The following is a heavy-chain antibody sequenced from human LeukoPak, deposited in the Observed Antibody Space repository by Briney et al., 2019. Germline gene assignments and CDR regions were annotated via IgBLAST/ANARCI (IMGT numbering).Heavy chain of an antibody. J-gene: IGHJ1*01. CDR1: GLTFSNSW. CDR3: ARVSGLGMNEYYQH. V-gene: IGHV3-74*01. CDR2: INNEGTTI. Sequence: GVSLRLPCEACGLTFSNSWMLWVPQAPGKGLVWVSRINNEGTTISYADSVKGRFTISRDNAKNTLYLQMNSLRAEDTAVYYCARVSGLGMNEYYQHWGQGTLVTVAS. D-gene: IGHD3-10*01.